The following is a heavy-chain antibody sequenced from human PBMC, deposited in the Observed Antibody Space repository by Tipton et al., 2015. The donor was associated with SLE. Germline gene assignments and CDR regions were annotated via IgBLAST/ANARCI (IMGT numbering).Heavy chain of an antibody. V-gene: IGHV1-18*01. CDR1: GYTFGTYG. Sequence: QLVQSGPEVKKPGASVKASCKASGYTFGTYGLSWVRQAPGQGLEWTGWISPSNGETYYVQKFQDTVTPTTDTSTNTAYMELRSLRSDDTTVYYCAKSSSSLYHYFEFWGQGTLVTVSS. CDR3: AKSSSSLYHYFEF. CDR2: ISPSNGET. J-gene: IGHJ4*02. D-gene: IGHD6-13*01.